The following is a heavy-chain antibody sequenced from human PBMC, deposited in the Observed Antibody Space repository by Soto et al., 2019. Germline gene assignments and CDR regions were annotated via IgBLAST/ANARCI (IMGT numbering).Heavy chain of an antibody. CDR2: INSDGSST. Sequence: GGSLRLSCAASGFTFSSYWMHWVRQAPGKGLVWVSRINSDGSSTSYADSVKGRFTISRDNAKNTLYLQMNSLRAEDTAVYYCARGLSGFGEITLSWYYYYGMDVWGQGTTVTVSS. D-gene: IGHD3-10*01. CDR3: ARGLSGFGEITLSWYYYYGMDV. J-gene: IGHJ6*02. CDR1: GFTFSSYW. V-gene: IGHV3-74*01.